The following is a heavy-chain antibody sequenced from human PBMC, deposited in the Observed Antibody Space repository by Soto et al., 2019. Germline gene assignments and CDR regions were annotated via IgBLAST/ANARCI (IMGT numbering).Heavy chain of an antibody. CDR1: GFTFSSYW. CDR3: ARVRGSSTIHYYYYYGMDV. V-gene: IGHV3-7*01. CDR2: IKQDGSEK. D-gene: IGHD6-6*01. J-gene: IGHJ6*04. Sequence: PGGSLRLSCAASGFTFSSYWMSWVRQAPGKGLEWVANIKQDGSEKYYVDSVKGRFTISRDNAKNSLYLQMNSLRAEDTAVYYCARVRGSSTIHYYYYYGMDVWGKGTKVTVSS.